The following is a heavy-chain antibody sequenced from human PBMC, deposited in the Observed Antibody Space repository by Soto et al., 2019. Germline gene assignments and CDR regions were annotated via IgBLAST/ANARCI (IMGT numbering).Heavy chain of an antibody. J-gene: IGHJ4*02. V-gene: IGHV3-30*18. D-gene: IGHD6-19*01. Sequence: QVQLVESGGGVVQPGRSLRLSCAASGFTFSSYGMHWVRQAPGKGLEWVAVISYDGSNKYYADSVKGRFTISRDNSKNTLYLQMNSLRAEDTAVYYCAKDVSGWYPPYFDYWGQGTLVTVSS. CDR2: ISYDGSNK. CDR1: GFTFSSYG. CDR3: AKDVSGWYPPYFDY.